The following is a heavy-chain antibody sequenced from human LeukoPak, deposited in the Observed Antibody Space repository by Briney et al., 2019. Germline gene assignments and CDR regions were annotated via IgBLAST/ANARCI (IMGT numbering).Heavy chain of an antibody. V-gene: IGHV3-21*04. CDR2: ISSSSSYI. D-gene: IGHD3-16*01. CDR1: GFTFSSYS. Sequence: PGGSLRLSCAASGFTFSSYSMNWVRQAPGKGLEWVSSISSSSSYIYYADSVKGRFTISRDNSKNTLYLQMNSLRAEDTAVYYCARSTFGDDEYYFDYWGQGTLVTVSS. J-gene: IGHJ4*02. CDR3: ARSTFGDDEYYFDY.